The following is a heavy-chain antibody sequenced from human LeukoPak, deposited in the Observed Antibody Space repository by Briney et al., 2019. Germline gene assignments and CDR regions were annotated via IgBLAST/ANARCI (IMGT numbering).Heavy chain of an antibody. Sequence: ASVKVSCKASGYTFTSYYMHWVRQAPGQGLEWMGIINPSGGSTSYAQKFQGRVTMTRDMSTSTVYMELSSLRSEDTAVYYCARHSYYDFWSGYVAFDIWGQGTMVTVSS. CDR1: GYTFTSYY. D-gene: IGHD3-3*01. CDR2: INPSGGST. J-gene: IGHJ3*02. CDR3: ARHSYYDFWSGYVAFDI. V-gene: IGHV1-46*01.